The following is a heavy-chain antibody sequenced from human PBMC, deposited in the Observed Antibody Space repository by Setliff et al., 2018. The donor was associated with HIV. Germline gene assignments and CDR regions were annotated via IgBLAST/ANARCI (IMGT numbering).Heavy chain of an antibody. D-gene: IGHD6-13*01. Sequence: GASVKVSCKASGYTFTSYGISRVRQAPGQGLEWMGWISAYNGNTNYAQKLQGRVTMTTDTSTSTAYMELRSLRSDDTAVYYCARGYSAAGTLYYYGMDAWGQGTTVTVSS. CDR2: ISAYNGNT. CDR3: ARGYSAAGTLYYYGMDA. V-gene: IGHV1-18*01. CDR1: GYTFTSYG. J-gene: IGHJ6*02.